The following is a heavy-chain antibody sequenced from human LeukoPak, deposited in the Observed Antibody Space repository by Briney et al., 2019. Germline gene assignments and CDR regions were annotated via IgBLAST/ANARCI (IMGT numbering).Heavy chain of an antibody. CDR1: GYTFINNW. CDR3: ARGPIIDIVIVPAADDYYYMDV. CDR2: ISAYNGNT. Sequence: ASVKVSCKASGYTFINNWMHWVRQAPGQGLEWMGWISAYNGNTKYPQKLQGRVTMTTDTSTSTAYMELRSLRSDDTAVYYCARGPIIDIVIVPAADDYYYMDVWGKGTTVTVSS. V-gene: IGHV1-18*04. D-gene: IGHD2-2*01. J-gene: IGHJ6*03.